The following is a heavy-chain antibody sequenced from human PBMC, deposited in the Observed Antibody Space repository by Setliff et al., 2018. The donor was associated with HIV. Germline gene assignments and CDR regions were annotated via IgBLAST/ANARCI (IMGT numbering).Heavy chain of an antibody. D-gene: IGHD5-18*01. J-gene: IGHJ6*03. CDR3: ARGSRGYSYAYYYYYMDV. CDR2: IYYSGST. CDR1: GGSISSYY. V-gene: IGHV4-59*01. Sequence: KASETLSLTCTVSGGSISSYYWSWIRQPPGKGLEWIGYIYYSGSTNYNPSLKIRVTISVDTSKNQFSLKLSSVTAADTAVYYCARGSRGYSYAYYYYYMDVWGKGTTVTVS.